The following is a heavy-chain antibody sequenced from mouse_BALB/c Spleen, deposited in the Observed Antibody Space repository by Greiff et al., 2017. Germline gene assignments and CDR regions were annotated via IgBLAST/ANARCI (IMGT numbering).Heavy chain of an antibody. CDR3: ARDGNYPFDY. CDR1: GFTFSDYY. J-gene: IGHJ2*01. Sequence: EVMLVESGGGLVKPGGSLKLSCAASGFTFSDYYMYWVRQTPEKRLEWVATISDGGSYTYYPDSVKGRFTISRDNAKNNLYLQMSSLKSEDTAMYYCARDGNYPFDYWGQGTTLTVSS. D-gene: IGHD2-1*01. V-gene: IGHV5-4*02. CDR2: ISDGGSYT.